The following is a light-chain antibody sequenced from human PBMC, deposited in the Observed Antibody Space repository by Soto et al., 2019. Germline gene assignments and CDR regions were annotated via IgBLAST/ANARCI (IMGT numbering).Light chain of an antibody. CDR1: ISDVGNYKY. J-gene: IGLJ1*01. V-gene: IGLV2-14*01. CDR3: FSYTSSGTYA. CDR2: EVS. Sequence: CSLTTTASVSGSRGQSISISCTGTISDVGNYKYVAWYQQHPGKAPKLMIYEVSNRPSGVSNRFSGSKSGNTASLTISGLQAEDETDYSCFSYTSSGTYAFGTGTKVTVL.